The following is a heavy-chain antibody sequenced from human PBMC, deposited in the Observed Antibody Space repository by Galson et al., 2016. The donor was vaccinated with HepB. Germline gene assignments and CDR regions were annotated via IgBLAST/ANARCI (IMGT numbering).Heavy chain of an antibody. Sequence: LRLSCAASGFPFSSYSMNWVRQAPGKGLEWVSSISSSSSYIYYADSLKGRFTISRDNAKNSLYLQMNSLRAEDTAVYYCAAWLLSGSYFLGAFDIWGQGTMVTVSS. V-gene: IGHV3-21*01. J-gene: IGHJ3*02. CDR3: AAWLLSGSYFLGAFDI. D-gene: IGHD1-26*01. CDR1: GFPFSSYS. CDR2: ISSSSSYI.